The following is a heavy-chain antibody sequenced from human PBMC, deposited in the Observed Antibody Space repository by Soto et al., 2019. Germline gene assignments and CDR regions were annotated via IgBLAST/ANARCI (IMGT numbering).Heavy chain of an antibody. V-gene: IGHV3-23*01. Sequence: GGSLRLSCAASGFTFSSYAMSWVRQAPGKGLEWVSAISGSGGSTYYADSVKGRFTISRDNSKNTLYLQMNSLRAEDTAVYYCAKEISPDPDYYYYMDVWGKGTTVTVSS. J-gene: IGHJ6*03. CDR1: GFTFSSYA. D-gene: IGHD3-16*01. CDR2: ISGSGGST. CDR3: AKEISPDPDYYYYMDV.